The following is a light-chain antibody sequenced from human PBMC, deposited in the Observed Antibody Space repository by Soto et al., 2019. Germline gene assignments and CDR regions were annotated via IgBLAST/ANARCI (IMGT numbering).Light chain of an antibody. J-gene: IGLJ1*01. Sequence: QSVLTQPPSASGTPGQGVTISCSGSTSNIGSNYVYWYQQLSGTAPKLLIYRNNQRPSGVPDRFSGSKSGTSASLAISGLRSDDEADYFCATWDDSLNGFYVFGTGTKLTVL. V-gene: IGLV1-47*01. CDR1: TSNIGSNY. CDR3: ATWDDSLNGFYV. CDR2: RNN.